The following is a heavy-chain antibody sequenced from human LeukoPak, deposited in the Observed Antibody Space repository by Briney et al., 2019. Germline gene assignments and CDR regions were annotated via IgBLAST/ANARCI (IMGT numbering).Heavy chain of an antibody. J-gene: IGHJ5*02. CDR1: GFTFDDYG. D-gene: IGHD1-26*01. Sequence: RTGGSLRLSCAASGFTFDDYGMSWVRQVPGKGLEWVSGINWNGGSTGYADSVKGRFTISRDNAKNSLYLQMNSLRAEDTALYYCARDLRSGSYRASNWFDPWGQGTLVTVSS. CDR2: INWNGGST. CDR3: ARDLRSGSYRASNWFDP. V-gene: IGHV3-20*04.